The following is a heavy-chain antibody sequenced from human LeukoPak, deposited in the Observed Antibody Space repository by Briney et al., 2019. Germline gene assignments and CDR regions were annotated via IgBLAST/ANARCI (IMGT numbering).Heavy chain of an antibody. CDR3: ARGRSGYSSSWRFDP. Sequence: SETLSLTCTVSGGSISSGGYYWSWIRQHPGKGLEWIGYIYYSGSTYYNPSLKSRVTISVDTSKNQFSLKLSSVTAADTAVYYCARGRSGYSSSWRFDPWGQGTLVTVSS. D-gene: IGHD6-13*01. CDR1: GGSISSGGYY. J-gene: IGHJ5*02. CDR2: IYYSGST. V-gene: IGHV4-31*03.